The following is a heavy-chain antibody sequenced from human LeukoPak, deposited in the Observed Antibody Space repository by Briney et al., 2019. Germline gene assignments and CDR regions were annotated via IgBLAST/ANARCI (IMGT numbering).Heavy chain of an antibody. CDR1: GGTFSSYA. J-gene: IGHJ3*02. CDR3: ATGSNIGAMVVTIASAFDI. D-gene: IGHD4-23*01. Sequence: GSSVKVSCRASGGTFSSYAISWVRQAPGQGLEWMGGIIPIFGTANYAQKFQGRVTITTDESTSTAYMELSSLRSEDTAVYYCATGSNIGAMVVTIASAFDIWGQGTMVTVSS. CDR2: IIPIFGTA. V-gene: IGHV1-69*05.